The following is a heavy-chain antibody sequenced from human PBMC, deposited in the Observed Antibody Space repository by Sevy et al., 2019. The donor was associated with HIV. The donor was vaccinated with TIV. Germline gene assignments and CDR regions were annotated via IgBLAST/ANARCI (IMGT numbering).Heavy chain of an antibody. CDR2: ISNDGKDK. Sequence: GGSLRLSCAASGLSFSPFPMHWVRQAPGKGLDWMAVISNDGKDKWYADSVKDRFIISRDNSKNMLYLRMNSLRGEDTAVYYCVREGGSSGRAGWFDPWGQGTLVTVSS. V-gene: IGHV3-30*04. CDR3: VREGGSSGRAGWFDP. CDR1: GLSFSPFP. D-gene: IGHD3-22*01. J-gene: IGHJ5*02.